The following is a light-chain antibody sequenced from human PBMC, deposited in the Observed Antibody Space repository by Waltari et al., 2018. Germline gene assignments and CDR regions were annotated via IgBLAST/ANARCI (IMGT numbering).Light chain of an antibody. CDR3: QAWDSSTDYV. CDR1: NWGYKY. J-gene: IGLJ1*01. Sequence: SYELTQPPSVSVSPGPTARHTCSGDNWGYKYAWWYQQKPGQSRALVIYQDSKRPSGIPERFSGSNSGNTATLTISGTQAMDEADYYCQAWDSSTDYVFGTGTKVTVL. V-gene: IGLV3-1*01. CDR2: QDS.